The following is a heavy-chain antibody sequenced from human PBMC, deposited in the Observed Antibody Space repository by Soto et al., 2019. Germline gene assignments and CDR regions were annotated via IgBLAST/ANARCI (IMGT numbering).Heavy chain of an antibody. CDR3: AKDLHGYLGSYYYGMDV. CDR2: ISDGGSSK. Sequence: GGSLRLSCAASGFTFSSYAMHLVRQAPGKGLEWVSVISDGGSSKYYADSVKGRFTISGDNSKNTLYLQMNSLRAEDTAVYYCAKDLHGYLGSYYYGMDVWGQGTTVTVSS. J-gene: IGHJ6*02. V-gene: IGHV3-30*18. CDR1: GFTFSSYA. D-gene: IGHD5-18*01.